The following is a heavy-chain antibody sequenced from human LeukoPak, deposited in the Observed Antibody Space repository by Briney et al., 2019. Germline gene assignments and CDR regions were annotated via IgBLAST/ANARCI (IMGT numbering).Heavy chain of an antibody. V-gene: IGHV3-33*06. CDR1: GFTFSSYG. D-gene: IGHD3-22*01. CDR2: IWYDGSNK. CDR3: AKGLYYDSSGTSDY. Sequence: GGSLRLSCAASGFTFSSYGMHWVRQAPGKGLEWVAVIWYDGSNKYYADSVKGRFTISRDNSKNTLYLQMNSLRAEDTAVYYCAKGLYYDSSGTSDYWGQGTLVTVSS. J-gene: IGHJ4*02.